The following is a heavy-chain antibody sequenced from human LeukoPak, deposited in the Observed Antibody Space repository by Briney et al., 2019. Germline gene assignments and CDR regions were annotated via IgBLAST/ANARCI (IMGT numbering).Heavy chain of an antibody. CDR3: AKDDAWLRFGE. Sequence: PGGSLRLSCAASGFTFISYAMSWVRQAPVKGLEWVSIISGSGGSTYYADSVKGRFTISRDNSKNTLYLQMNSLRAEDTAVYYCAKDDAWLRFGEWSQGTLVTVSS. CDR2: ISGSGGST. J-gene: IGHJ4*02. D-gene: IGHD5-12*01. V-gene: IGHV3-23*01. CDR1: GFTFISYA.